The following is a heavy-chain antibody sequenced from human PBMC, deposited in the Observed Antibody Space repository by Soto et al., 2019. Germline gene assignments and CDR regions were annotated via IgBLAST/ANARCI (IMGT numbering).Heavy chain of an antibody. CDR1: GFTFTSSA. D-gene: IGHD2-8*01. V-gene: IGHV1-58*01. CDR3: AADYCTNGVCYDY. J-gene: IGHJ4*02. Sequence: SVKVSCKASGFTFTSSAVQWVRQARGQRLEWIGWIVVGSGNTNYAQKFQERVTITRDMSTSTAYMELSSLRSEDTAVYYCAADYCTNGVCYDYWGQGTLVTVSS. CDR2: IVVGSGNT.